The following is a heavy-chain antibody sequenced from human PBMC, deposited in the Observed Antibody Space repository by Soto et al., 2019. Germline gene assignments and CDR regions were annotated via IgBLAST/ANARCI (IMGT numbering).Heavy chain of an antibody. D-gene: IGHD6-13*01. V-gene: IGHV4-4*07. CDR2: IYTSGST. CDR1: GGSITSYY. CDR3: ARTSSSWYYFDF. J-gene: IGHJ4*02. Sequence: SETLSLTCTVSGGSITSYYWSWIRQPVGRGLEWIGRIYTSGSTNYNPSLKSRVTVSVDRSKNQFSLRLSSATAADTAVYYCARTSSSWYYFDFWGQGTLVTVSS.